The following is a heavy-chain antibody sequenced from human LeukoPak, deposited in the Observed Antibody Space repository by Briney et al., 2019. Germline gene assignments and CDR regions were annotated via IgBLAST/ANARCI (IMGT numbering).Heavy chain of an antibody. Sequence: ASVKVSCKASRYTFTGYYMHWVRQAPGQGLEWMGWINPNSGGTNYAQKFQGRVTMTRDTSISTAYMELSRLRSDDTAVYYCARGSEYSSGCSYWGQGTLATVSS. D-gene: IGHD6-19*01. CDR1: RYTFTGYY. V-gene: IGHV1-2*02. J-gene: IGHJ4*02. CDR2: INPNSGGT. CDR3: ARGSEYSSGCSY.